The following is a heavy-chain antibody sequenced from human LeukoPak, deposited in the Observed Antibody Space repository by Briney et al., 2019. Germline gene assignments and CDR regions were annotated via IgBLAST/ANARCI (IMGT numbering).Heavy chain of an antibody. V-gene: IGHV3-21*01. CDR3: ARGVYIAAAQYGY. CDR1: GFTFSSYN. D-gene: IGHD6-13*01. CDR2: VSTSSSYI. J-gene: IGHJ4*02. Sequence: GGSLRLSCVASGFTFSSYNMNWVRQAPGKGLEWVSSVSTSSSYIYYADSVKGRFTISRDNSKNTLYLQMNSLRAEDTAVYYCARGVYIAAAQYGYWGQGTLVTVSS.